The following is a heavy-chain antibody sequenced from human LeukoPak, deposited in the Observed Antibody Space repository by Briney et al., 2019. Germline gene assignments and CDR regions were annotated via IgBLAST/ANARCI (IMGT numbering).Heavy chain of an antibody. V-gene: IGHV3-74*01. CDR1: GFTFDDYA. J-gene: IGHJ4*02. CDR2: INADGNST. Sequence: GRSLRLSCAASGFTFDDYAMHWVRQAPGKGLVWVSRINADGNSTSYADSVRGRFTISRDNAKNTLYLQMNSLRDEDTAVYYCAKDGRYDFWSGYFLFDSWGQGTLVAVSS. D-gene: IGHD3-3*01. CDR3: AKDGRYDFWSGYFLFDS.